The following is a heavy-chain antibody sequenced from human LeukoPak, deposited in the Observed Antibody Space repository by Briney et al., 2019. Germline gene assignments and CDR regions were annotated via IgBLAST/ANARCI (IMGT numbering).Heavy chain of an antibody. D-gene: IGHD2-2*01. CDR1: GYTFTSHD. J-gene: IGHJ4*02. Sequence: ASVTVSCKASGYTFTSHDINWVRQASGQGPEWMGRINPRTGDRGYAQKFQGRVTITRSTSMNTAYMELSSLRSEDTAVYYCTRHTSPTFDYWGQGTLVTVSS. CDR3: TRHTSPTFDY. CDR2: INPRTGDR. V-gene: IGHV1-8*01.